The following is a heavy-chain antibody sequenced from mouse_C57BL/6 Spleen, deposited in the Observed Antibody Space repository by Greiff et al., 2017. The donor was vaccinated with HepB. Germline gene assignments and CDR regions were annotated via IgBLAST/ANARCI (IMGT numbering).Heavy chain of an antibody. Sequence: EVQLQQSGPELVKPGASVKISCKASGYTFTDYYMNWVKQSHGKSLEWIGDINPNNGGTSYNQKFKGKATLTVDKSSSTAYMELRSLTSEDSAVYYCASDGLRRRPYAMDYWGQGTSVTVSS. D-gene: IGHD2-2*01. CDR2: INPNNGGT. CDR1: GYTFTDYY. V-gene: IGHV1-26*01. J-gene: IGHJ4*01. CDR3: ASDGLRRRPYAMDY.